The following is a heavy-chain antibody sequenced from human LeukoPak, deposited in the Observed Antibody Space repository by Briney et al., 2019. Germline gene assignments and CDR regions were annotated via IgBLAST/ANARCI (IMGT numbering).Heavy chain of an antibody. J-gene: IGHJ4*02. CDR1: GYTFTAYY. V-gene: IGHV1-2*02. CDR2: INPNSGDT. Sequence: GASVKVSCKASGYTFTAYYIHWVRQAPGQGLEWMGWINPNSGDTNYAQKFQGRVTMTRDTSIGTAYMELSSLRSDDTAIYYCARDKGSGQSFDYWGQGTLVTVSS. CDR3: ARDKGSGQSFDY.